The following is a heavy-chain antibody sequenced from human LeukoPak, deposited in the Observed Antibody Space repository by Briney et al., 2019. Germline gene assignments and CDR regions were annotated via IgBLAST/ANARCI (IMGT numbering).Heavy chain of an antibody. CDR2: INQDGSEE. V-gene: IGHV3-7*01. D-gene: IGHD1-26*01. Sequence: GGSLRLSCAASGFTFRTYWMSWIRQAPGNEPEWVADINQDGSEEYYLQSVQGRFTVSRDNAQNAVFLQMTYLRADDTAVYYCARWKVELERTAFDFWGQGTVVTVSS. CDR3: ARWKVELERTAFDF. J-gene: IGHJ3*01. CDR1: GFTFRTYW.